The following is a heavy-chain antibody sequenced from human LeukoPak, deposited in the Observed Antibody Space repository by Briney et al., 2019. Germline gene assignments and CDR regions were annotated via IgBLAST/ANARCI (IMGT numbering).Heavy chain of an antibody. J-gene: IGHJ1*01. V-gene: IGHV1-18*04. CDR2: ISAYNGNT. Sequence: ASVKVSCKASGYTFTAYYVHWVRQAPGQGLEWMGWISAYNGNTNYAQKLQGRVTMTTDTSTSTAYMELRSLRSDDPAVYYCAREGSAYGDYGAAWYWGQGTLVTVSS. D-gene: IGHD4-17*01. CDR1: GYTFTAYY. CDR3: AREGSAYGDYGAAWY.